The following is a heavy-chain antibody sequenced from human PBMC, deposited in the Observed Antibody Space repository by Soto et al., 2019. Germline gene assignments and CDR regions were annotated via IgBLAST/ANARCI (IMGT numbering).Heavy chain of an antibody. Sequence: QVQLVQSGAEVKKPGSSVKVSCKSSGGTFSNSPISWVRQAPGQGLEWMGGVIPLFRTANYAQKFQGRVTIAADESPNTAYMERSSLRSGDTAVYYCARSRFVVGVTDDYYGMDVWCQGTTVTVAS. CDR1: GGTFSNSP. J-gene: IGHJ6*02. CDR3: ARSRFVVGVTDDYYGMDV. V-gene: IGHV1-69*12. D-gene: IGHD2-15*01. CDR2: VIPLFRTA.